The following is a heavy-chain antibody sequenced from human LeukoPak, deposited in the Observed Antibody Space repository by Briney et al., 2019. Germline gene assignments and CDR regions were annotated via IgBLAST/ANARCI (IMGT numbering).Heavy chain of an antibody. J-gene: IGHJ5*02. V-gene: IGHV5-51*01. D-gene: IGHD3-3*01. Sequence: GESLKISCKGSGYIFTSYWIGWVRPMPGKGLEWMGIIYPGDSHTRYSPSFQGRVNISADKSISTAYLQWSSLKASDTAMYYCARHSTADAYDGLGFWSGPNNWFDPWGQGTLVTVSS. CDR1: GYIFTSYW. CDR3: ARHSTADAYDGLGFWSGPNNWFDP. CDR2: IYPGDSHT.